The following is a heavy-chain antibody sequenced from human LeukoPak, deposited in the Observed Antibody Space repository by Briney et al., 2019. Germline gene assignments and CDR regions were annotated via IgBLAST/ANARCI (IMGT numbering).Heavy chain of an antibody. D-gene: IGHD1-1*01. CDR1: GYTFTGYY. CDR3: ASDVLEPAPYDAFDV. Sequence: ASVRVSCKASGYTFTGYYIHWVRQAPGQGLECMGWINPDSGDTYSTQKFQGRVTMTRDTSITTASMELSGLTSDDTAVHYCASDVLEPAPYDAFDVWGQGTMVTVSS. CDR2: INPDSGDT. V-gene: IGHV1-2*02. J-gene: IGHJ3*01.